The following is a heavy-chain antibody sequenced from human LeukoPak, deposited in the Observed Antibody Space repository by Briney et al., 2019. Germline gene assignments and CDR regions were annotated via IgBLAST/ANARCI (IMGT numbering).Heavy chain of an antibody. CDR1: GYTFTSYG. V-gene: IGHV1-18*01. D-gene: IGHD3-22*01. J-gene: IGHJ6*03. CDR2: ISAYNGNT. Sequence: ASVKVSCKASGYTFTSYGISWVRQAPGQGLEWKGWISAYNGNTNYAQKLQGRVTMTTDTSTSTAYMELRSLRSDDTAVYYCARANFYDSSGYGYYYYYMDVWGKGTTVTVSS. CDR3: ARANFYDSSGYGYYYYYMDV.